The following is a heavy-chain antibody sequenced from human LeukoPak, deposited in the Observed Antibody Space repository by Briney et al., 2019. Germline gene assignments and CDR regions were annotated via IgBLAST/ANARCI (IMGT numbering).Heavy chain of an antibody. CDR1: GFTFRSYR. CDR3: ARPFFNYFDWLPVSSFYHGMDV. V-gene: IGHV3-21*05. J-gene: IGHJ6*02. Sequence: GGSLRLSCAASGFTFRSYRKIWVRQAPGKGREGGSYISRSGSDIYYADSEKGRFTITRDKDKNTLYVQMNSRRAEDTAVYYCARPFFNYFDWLPVSSFYHGMDVWGQGTPVTVSS. CDR2: ISRSGSDI. D-gene: IGHD3-9*01.